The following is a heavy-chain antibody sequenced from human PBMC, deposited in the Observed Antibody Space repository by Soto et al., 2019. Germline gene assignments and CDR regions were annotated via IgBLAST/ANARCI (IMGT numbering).Heavy chain of an antibody. J-gene: IGHJ6*02. CDR2: ISAYNGNT. V-gene: IGHV1-18*04. CDR3: ATSGECGGDCYVYRMDV. CDR1: GYTFTSYG. Sequence: ASVKVSCKASGYTFTSYGISWVRQAPGQGLEWMGWISAYNGNTNYAQKLQGRVTMTTDTSTSTAYMELRSLRSDDTAVYYCATSGECGGDCYVYRMDVWGRGTTVTVSS. D-gene: IGHD2-21*02.